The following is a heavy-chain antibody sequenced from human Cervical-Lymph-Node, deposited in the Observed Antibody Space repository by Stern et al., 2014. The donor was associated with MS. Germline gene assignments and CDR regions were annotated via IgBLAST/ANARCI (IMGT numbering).Heavy chain of an antibody. D-gene: IGHD2-15*01. Sequence: QVQLQQWGAGLLKPSETLSLTCAVYGESFSGYYWNWIRQTPGKGLEWIGEIDPSGSPSYTPSLESRVPLSVDTSKNQFSLKVNSVTAADTAVYYCARSAPGGLGYCNGGACSHLDYWGQGALVTVSS. CDR1: GESFSGYY. CDR2: IDPSGSP. J-gene: IGHJ4*02. CDR3: ARSAPGGLGYCNGGACSHLDY. V-gene: IGHV4-34*01.